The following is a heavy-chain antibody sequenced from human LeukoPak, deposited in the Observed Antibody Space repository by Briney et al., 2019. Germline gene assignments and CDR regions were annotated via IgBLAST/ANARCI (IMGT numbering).Heavy chain of an antibody. D-gene: IGHD3-10*01. Sequence: ASETLSLTCTVSGGSISSGGYYWSWIRQHPGKGLEWIGYIYYSGSTYYNPSLKSRVTISVDTSKNQFSLKLSSVTAADTAVYYCARVNIMVRGGPGAFDIWGQGTMVTVSS. J-gene: IGHJ3*02. CDR1: GGSISSGGYY. CDR3: ARVNIMVRGGPGAFDI. V-gene: IGHV4-31*03. CDR2: IYYSGST.